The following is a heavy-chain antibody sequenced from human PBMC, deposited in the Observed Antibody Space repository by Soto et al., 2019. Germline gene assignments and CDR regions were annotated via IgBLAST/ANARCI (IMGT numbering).Heavy chain of an antibody. Sequence: GGSLRLSCAASGFTFGSYGMHWVRQAPGEGLEWVAVISYDGSNKYYADSVKGRFNISRDNSKKTLYLQMNSLRAEDTAVYYCAKDLWPLYAFDIWGQGTMVTVSS. D-gene: IGHD3-10*01. CDR1: GFTFGSYG. V-gene: IGHV3-30*18. CDR3: AKDLWPLYAFDI. J-gene: IGHJ3*02. CDR2: ISYDGSNK.